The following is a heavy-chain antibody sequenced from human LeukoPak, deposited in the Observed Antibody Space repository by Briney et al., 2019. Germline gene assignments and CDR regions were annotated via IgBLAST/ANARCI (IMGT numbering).Heavy chain of an antibody. CDR2: ISSSGSTI. CDR1: GFTFSSYE. J-gene: IGHJ4*02. CDR3: TRGRRATHDY. V-gene: IGHV3-48*03. D-gene: IGHD1-26*01. Sequence: GGSLRLSCAASGFTFSSYEMNWVRQAPGKGLEWVSYISSSGSTIYYADSVKGRFTISRDNSENTLYLQMNSLKTEDTAVYYCTRGRRATHDYWGQGTLVTVSS.